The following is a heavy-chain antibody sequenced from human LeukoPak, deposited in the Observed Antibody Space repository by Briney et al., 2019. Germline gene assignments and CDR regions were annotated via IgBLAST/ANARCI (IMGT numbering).Heavy chain of an antibody. CDR3: AKSGGYGLIDY. CDR1: GASISGSGYY. D-gene: IGHD1-26*01. CDR2: IYSSGST. J-gene: IGHJ4*02. Sequence: SETLSLTCTVSGASISGSGYYWGWIRQPPGKGLEWIGGIYSSGSTYYNASLQSRVTISIETSKNQISLRLNSVTAADTAMYYCAKSGGYGLIDYWGQGTLVTVSS. V-gene: IGHV4-39*01.